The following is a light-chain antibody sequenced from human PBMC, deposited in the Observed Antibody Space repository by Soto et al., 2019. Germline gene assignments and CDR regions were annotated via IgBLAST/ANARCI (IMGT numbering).Light chain of an antibody. J-gene: IGKJ2*01. V-gene: IGKV3-20*01. CDR2: GAS. Sequence: VLTQSPGTLSLSPGERATLSCRASQSVSGYLVWYQQKPGQAPRLLIYGASSRASGIPDRFSGSGSGTDFTLTINRLGPEDSAVYYCQQFDTSPYTFGQGTKLEIK. CDR3: QQFDTSPYT. CDR1: QSVSGY.